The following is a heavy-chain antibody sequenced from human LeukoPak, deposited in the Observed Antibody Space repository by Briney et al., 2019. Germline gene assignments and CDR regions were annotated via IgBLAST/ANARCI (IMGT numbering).Heavy chain of an antibody. Sequence: PSETLSLTCSVYGGSFSDYFWSWIRQSPGKGLEWIGEIDDGGNTNYNPSLMSRVIVSMEKSKKQFSLVMRSVAAADTAVYYCARFSRITWGDWGDAFDNWGQGTTVIVSS. CDR1: GGSFSDYF. CDR3: ARFSRITWGDWGDAFDN. CDR2: IDDGGNT. V-gene: IGHV4-34*01. D-gene: IGHD2-21*02. J-gene: IGHJ3*02.